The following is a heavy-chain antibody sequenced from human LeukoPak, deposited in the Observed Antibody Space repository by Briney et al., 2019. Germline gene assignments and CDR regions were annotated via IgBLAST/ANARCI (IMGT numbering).Heavy chain of an antibody. J-gene: IGHJ4*02. CDR3: ARVPYSYGPLDY. CDR1: GFTVSSNY. V-gene: IGHV3-53*01. D-gene: IGHD5-18*01. Sequence: SGGSLRLSCAASGFTVSSNYMSWVRQAPGKGLEWVSVIYSGGSTYYADSVKGRFTISRDNSKNTLYLQMNSLRAEDTAVYYCARVPYSYGPLDYWGQGTLVTVSS. CDR2: IYSGGST.